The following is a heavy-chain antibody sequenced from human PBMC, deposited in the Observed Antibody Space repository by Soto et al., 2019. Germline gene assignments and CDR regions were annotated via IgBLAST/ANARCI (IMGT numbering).Heavy chain of an antibody. CDR1: GFIFTTSD. V-gene: IGHV3-23*04. Sequence: EVQLVESEGGLVQPGGSLRLSCEASGFIFTTSDMSWVRQAPGKGLEWISSITITGDTTHYADSVKGRFTISRDNSRKPGYLKRKSLGLGDTAVYYGAKGGGGDHGYWGQGTRVAVSS. CDR3: AKGGGGDHGY. D-gene: IGHD2-21*02. CDR2: ITITGDTT. J-gene: IGHJ4*02.